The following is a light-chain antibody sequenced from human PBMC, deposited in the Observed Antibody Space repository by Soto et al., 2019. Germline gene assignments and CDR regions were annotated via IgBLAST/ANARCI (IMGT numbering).Light chain of an antibody. CDR3: QSYDNSLSGSWV. Sequence: QSVLTQPPSVSGAPGRRVTISCTGSSSNIGAGYDVHWYQQLPGTAPKLLMYGNSNRPSGVPDRFSGSKSGTSASLAITGLQAEDEADYYCQSYDNSLSGSWVFGGGTQLTVL. V-gene: IGLV1-40*01. CDR2: GNS. CDR1: SSNIGAGYD. J-gene: IGLJ3*02.